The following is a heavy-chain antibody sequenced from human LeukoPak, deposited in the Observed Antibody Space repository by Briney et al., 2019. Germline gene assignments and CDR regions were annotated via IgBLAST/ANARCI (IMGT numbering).Heavy chain of an antibody. CDR2: IIPILGIA. D-gene: IGHD6-13*01. V-gene: IGHV1-69*04. J-gene: IGHJ4*02. CDR1: GGTFSSYA. CDR3: AILAAAGVY. Sequence: GASVTVSCKASGGTFSSYAISWVRQAPGQGLEWMGRIIPILGIANYAQKFQGRVTITADKSTSTAYTELSSLRSEDTAVYYCAILAAAGVYWGQGTLVTVSS.